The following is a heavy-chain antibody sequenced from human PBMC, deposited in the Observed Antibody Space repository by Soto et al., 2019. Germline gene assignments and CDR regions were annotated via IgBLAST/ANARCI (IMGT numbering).Heavy chain of an antibody. Sequence: VASVKVSCKASGYTFTGYYIHWVRQAPGQGLEWLGCINPTRGGTTYAQTFQGWLTMTRDTSINTAYMELSRLRSDDSAVYYCATSRNYSFDSSGPDAFDVWGQGTKVTVSS. V-gene: IGHV1-2*04. CDR1: GYTFTGYY. D-gene: IGHD3-22*01. CDR3: ATSRNYSFDSSGPDAFDV. CDR2: INPTRGGT. J-gene: IGHJ3*01.